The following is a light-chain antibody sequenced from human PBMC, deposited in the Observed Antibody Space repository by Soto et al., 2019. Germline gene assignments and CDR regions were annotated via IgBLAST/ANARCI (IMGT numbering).Light chain of an antibody. Sequence: VLTQPPSASGSPGQSVTISCTGTSSDVGDNYVSWYQQHPGKAPRLMIFDVSERPSGVPDRFSGSKSGNTASLTISGLQAEDEADYYCCLYAVTFYVFGTGTKVTVL. CDR1: SSDVGDNY. CDR3: CLYAVTFYV. CDR2: DVS. V-gene: IGLV2-8*01. J-gene: IGLJ1*01.